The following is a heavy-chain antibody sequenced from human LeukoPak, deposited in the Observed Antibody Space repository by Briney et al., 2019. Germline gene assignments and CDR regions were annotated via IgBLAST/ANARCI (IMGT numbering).Heavy chain of an antibody. Sequence: ASVKVSCQASGYTFTGYYMHWVRQAPGQGLEWMGWINPNSGGTNYAQKFQGRATMTRDTSISTAYMERSRLRSDDTAVYYCARAVRGVCCFDYWGQGTLVTVSS. D-gene: IGHD3-10*01. CDR2: INPNSGGT. J-gene: IGHJ4*02. V-gene: IGHV1-2*02. CDR1: GYTFTGYY. CDR3: ARAVRGVCCFDY.